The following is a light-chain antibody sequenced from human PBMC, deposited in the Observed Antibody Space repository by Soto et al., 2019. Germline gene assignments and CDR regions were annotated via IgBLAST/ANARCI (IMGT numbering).Light chain of an antibody. CDR2: HVT. Sequence: QSLLTYCASVSGYPGQSITISCSGTSCDIGKYEYVSWYQQHPGKASKLMIHHVTYRPSGGLNRYAWSKSGNSAYLTLSGLQTDDEADYYCCSLTTSHTYVFGSGTKVTVL. CDR1: SCDIGKYEY. V-gene: IGLV2-14*01. CDR3: CSLTTSHTYV. J-gene: IGLJ1*01.